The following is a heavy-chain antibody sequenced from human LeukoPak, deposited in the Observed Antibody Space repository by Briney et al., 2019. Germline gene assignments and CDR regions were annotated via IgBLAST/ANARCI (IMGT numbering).Heavy chain of an antibody. CDR3: AARRVQWLPYVDY. CDR2: IYYSGST. Sequence: PSETLSLTCTVSGGSISSGDYYWSWIRQPPGKGLEWIGYIYYSGSTYYNPSLKSRVTISVDASKNQFSLKLSSVTAADTAVYYCAARRVQWLPYVDYWGQGTLVTVSS. V-gene: IGHV4-30-4*08. J-gene: IGHJ4*02. CDR1: GGSISSGDYY. D-gene: IGHD6-19*01.